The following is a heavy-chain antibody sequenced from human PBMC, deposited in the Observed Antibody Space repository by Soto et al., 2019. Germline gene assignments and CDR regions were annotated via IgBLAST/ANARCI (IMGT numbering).Heavy chain of an antibody. CDR3: ARVSSQRITIFGVVILYYYYGMDV. D-gene: IGHD3-3*01. Sequence: GASVKVSCKASGYTFTSYGISWVRQAPGQGLEWMGWISAYNGNTNYAQKLQGRVTMTTDTSTSTAYMELRSLRSDDTAVYYCARVSSQRITIFGVVILYYYYGMDVWGQGTTVTVSS. CDR2: ISAYNGNT. V-gene: IGHV1-18*01. J-gene: IGHJ6*02. CDR1: GYTFTSYG.